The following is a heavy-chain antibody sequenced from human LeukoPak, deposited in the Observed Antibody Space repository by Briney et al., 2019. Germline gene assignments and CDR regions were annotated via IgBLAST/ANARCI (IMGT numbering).Heavy chain of an antibody. V-gene: IGHV1-2*02. CDR2: INPNSGGT. Sequence: GASVKVSCKASGYTFTGYYMHWVRQAPGQGLEWMGWINPNSGGTNYAQKFQGRVTMTRDTSISTAYMELSRLRSDDTAVCYCAREYCSGGSCYVGSSIWFDPWGQGTLVTVSS. CDR1: GYTFTGYY. J-gene: IGHJ5*02. CDR3: AREYCSGGSCYVGSSIWFDP. D-gene: IGHD2-15*01.